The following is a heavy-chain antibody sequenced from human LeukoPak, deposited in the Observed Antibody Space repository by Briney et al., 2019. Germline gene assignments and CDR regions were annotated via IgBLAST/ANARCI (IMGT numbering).Heavy chain of an antibody. CDR2: IYYSGST. V-gene: IGHV4-39*01. Sequence: SETLSLTCTVSGGSISSSSYYWGWIRQPPGKGLEWIGSIYYSGSTYYNPSLKSRITISVDTSKNQFSLKLTSVTAADTTVYYCAVGSGYSYGQFDYWGQGTLVTVSS. CDR1: GGSISSSSYY. D-gene: IGHD5-18*01. J-gene: IGHJ4*02. CDR3: AVGSGYSYGQFDY.